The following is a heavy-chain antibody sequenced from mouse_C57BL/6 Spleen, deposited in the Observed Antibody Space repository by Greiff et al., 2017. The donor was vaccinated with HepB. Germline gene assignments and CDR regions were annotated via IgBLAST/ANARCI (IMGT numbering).Heavy chain of an antibody. Sequence: VQLQQSGAELVRPGASVTLSCKASGYTFTDYEMHWVKQTPVHGLEWIGAIDPETGGTAYNQKFKGKAILTADKSSSTAYMELRSLTSEDSAVYYWTREGLLHYFDYWGQGTTLTVSS. CDR3: TREGLLHYFDY. CDR2: IDPETGGT. V-gene: IGHV1-15*01. D-gene: IGHD2-3*01. J-gene: IGHJ2*01. CDR1: GYTFTDYE.